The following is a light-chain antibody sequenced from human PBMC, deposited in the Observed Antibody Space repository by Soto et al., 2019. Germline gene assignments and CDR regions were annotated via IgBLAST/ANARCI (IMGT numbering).Light chain of an antibody. CDR3: SSYTSNNFDV. J-gene: IGLJ1*01. CDR1: SDDIGTYEY. Sequence: QPVLTQPASVSGSPGQSITISCTGSSDDIGTYEYISWHQHHPGKAPKLMIYEVGDRPSGLSNRFSGSKSGNTASLTISRLQAEDEADYYCSSYTSNNFDVFGTGTKLTVL. V-gene: IGLV2-14*01. CDR2: EVG.